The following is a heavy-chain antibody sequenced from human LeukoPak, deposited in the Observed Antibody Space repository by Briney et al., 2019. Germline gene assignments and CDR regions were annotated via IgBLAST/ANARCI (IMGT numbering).Heavy chain of an antibody. V-gene: IGHV4-34*01. Sequence: SETLSLTCAVSGVSFDDYYWAWVRQTPGKGLEWIGEINHSGYTNDSPSLKSRVTLSIDTSRKQFSLNLRSVTVADAGTYYCTRMTTGHDYWGQGTLVAVSS. D-gene: IGHD4-17*01. CDR2: INHSGYT. J-gene: IGHJ4*02. CDR1: GVSFDDYY. CDR3: TRMTTGHDY.